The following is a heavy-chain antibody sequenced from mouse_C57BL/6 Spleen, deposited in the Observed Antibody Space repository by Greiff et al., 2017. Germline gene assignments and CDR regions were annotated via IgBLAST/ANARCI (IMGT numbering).Heavy chain of an antibody. CDR1: GYSFTGYF. CDR2: INPYNGDT. V-gene: IGHV1-20*01. Sequence: EVQLQQSGPELVKPGDSVKISCKASGYSFTGYFMNWVMQSHGNSLEWIGRINPYNGDTFYNQQFKGKATLTVDKSSSTAHMELRSLTSEDSAVYYGARDYCSSWGYYWGQCTTLTVSS. D-gene: IGHD1-1*01. J-gene: IGHJ2*01. CDR3: ARDYCSSWGYY.